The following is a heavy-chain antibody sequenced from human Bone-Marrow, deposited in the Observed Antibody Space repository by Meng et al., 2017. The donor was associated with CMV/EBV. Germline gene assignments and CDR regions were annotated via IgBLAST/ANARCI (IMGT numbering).Heavy chain of an antibody. CDR1: GDSVSSNSAA. CDR3: AGRITGTTDYYYYGTDV. CDR2: TYYRSKWYN. Sequence: SQTLSLTCAISGDSVSSNSAAWNWIRQSPSRGLEWLGRTYYRSKWYNDYAVSVKSRITINPDTSKNQFSLQLNSVTPEDTAVYYCAGRITGTTDYYYYGTDVWGQGTTVTVSS. J-gene: IGHJ6*02. D-gene: IGHD1-14*01. V-gene: IGHV6-1*01.